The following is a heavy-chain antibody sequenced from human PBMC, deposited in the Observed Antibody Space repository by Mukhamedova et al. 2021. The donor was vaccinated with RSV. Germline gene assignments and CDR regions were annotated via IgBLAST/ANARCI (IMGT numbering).Heavy chain of an antibody. CDR3: ARVNSYGKAGNGADFDY. D-gene: IGHD5-18*01. Sequence: GLEWIGSIYYSGSTYYNPSLKSRVTISVDTSKNQFSLKLSSVTAADTAVYYCARVNSYGKAGNGADFDYWGQGTLVNVPS. CDR2: IYYSGST. J-gene: IGHJ4*02. V-gene: IGHV4-39*07.